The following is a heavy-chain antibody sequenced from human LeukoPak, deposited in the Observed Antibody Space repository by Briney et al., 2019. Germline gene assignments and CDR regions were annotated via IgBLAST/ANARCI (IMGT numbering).Heavy chain of an antibody. CDR2: ISSSAGTQ. CDR1: GFSFRSYE. Sequence: GGSLRLSCAASGFSFRSYEMNWVRQAPGKGLEWISYISSSAGTQHYADSVKGRFNISRDNAKNSLYLQMNSLRAEDTAVYYCAGGGDYWGQGTLVTVSS. V-gene: IGHV3-48*03. CDR3: AGGGDY. J-gene: IGHJ4*02.